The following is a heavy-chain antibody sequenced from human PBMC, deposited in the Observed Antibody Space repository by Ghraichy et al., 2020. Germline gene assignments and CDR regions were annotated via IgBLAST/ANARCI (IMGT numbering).Heavy chain of an antibody. CDR2: MNPINGNT. CDR3: ARGVSTVTTFWFDP. CDR1: GYNFTSSD. D-gene: IGHD4-17*01. V-gene: IGHV1-8*02. Sequence: ASVKVSCKASGYNFTSSDIDWVRQATGQGLEWMGWMNPINGNTGYAQKFQGRLTMTRDTSTNTAYMELSSLTSDDTAMYYCARGVSTVTTFWFDPWGQGTLVTVSS. J-gene: IGHJ5*02.